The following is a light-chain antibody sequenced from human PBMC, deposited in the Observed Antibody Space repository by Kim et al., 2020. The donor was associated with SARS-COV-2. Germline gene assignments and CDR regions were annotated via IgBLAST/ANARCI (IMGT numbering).Light chain of an antibody. V-gene: IGLV3-1*01. J-gene: IGLJ2*01. CDR1: KLGDKY. CDR3: QAWDSSTVV. CDR2: QDS. Sequence: VCPGQTARITCAGDKLGDKYACWYQQKPGQSPVLVIYQDSKRPSGIPERFSGSNSGNAATLTISGTQAMDEADYYCQAWDSSTVVFGGGTQLTVL.